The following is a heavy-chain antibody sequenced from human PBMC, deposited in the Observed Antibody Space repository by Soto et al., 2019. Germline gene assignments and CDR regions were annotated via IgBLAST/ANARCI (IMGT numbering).Heavy chain of an antibody. Sequence: GGSLRLSCAASGFTFSTSAMTWVRQAPGKGLEWVSTISGSGGGTYYADSVKGRFTISRDNPKNTLYMQMNSLRAEDTAIYYCARISVSYAIDIWGQGTMVTVSS. CDR1: GFTFSTSA. D-gene: IGHD2-15*01. CDR2: ISGSGGGT. CDR3: ARISVSYAIDI. V-gene: IGHV3-23*01. J-gene: IGHJ3*02.